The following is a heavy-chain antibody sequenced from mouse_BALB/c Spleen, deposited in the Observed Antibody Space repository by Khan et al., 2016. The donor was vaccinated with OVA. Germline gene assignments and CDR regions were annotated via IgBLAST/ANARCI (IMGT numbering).Heavy chain of an antibody. CDR1: GDSITSGY. CDR2: MIYSGNT. J-gene: IGHJ3*01. D-gene: IGHD2-14*01. V-gene: IGHV3-8*02. CDR3: ARSTDRYAFAY. Sequence: EVQLQESGPSLVKPSQTLSLTCSVTGDSITSGYWSWIRKFPGNKLEYMGYMIYSGNTYYNPSLKSRISITRHKSKNHDYLQLNSVTTEDTATYYCARSTDRYAFAYWGQGTLVTVSA.